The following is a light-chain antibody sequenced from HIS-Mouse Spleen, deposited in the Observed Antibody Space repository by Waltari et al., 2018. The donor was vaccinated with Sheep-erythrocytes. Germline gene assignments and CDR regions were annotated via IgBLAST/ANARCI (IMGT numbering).Light chain of an antibody. Sequence: QSALTQPRSVSGSPGQSVTISCTGTSSYVCGYNYVPWYQQHPGKAPKLMIYDVSKRPSGVPDRFSGSKSGNTASLTISGLQAEDEADYYCCSYAGSYNHVFATGTKVTVL. CDR2: DVS. V-gene: IGLV2-11*01. J-gene: IGLJ1*01. CDR3: CSYAGSYNHV. CDR1: SSYVCGYNY.